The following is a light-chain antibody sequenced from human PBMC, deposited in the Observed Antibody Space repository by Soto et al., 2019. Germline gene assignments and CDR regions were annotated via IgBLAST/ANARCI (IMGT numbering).Light chain of an antibody. CDR1: QSVSSS. Sequence: EIVMTQSPATLSVSPGEWATLSCRASQSVSSSLAWYQQKPGQAPRLLIYGASTRATGIPARFSGSGSGTEFTLTISSLQSEDFAVYYCQQYDSSPPTFGQGTKVEVK. J-gene: IGKJ1*01. CDR2: GAS. CDR3: QQYDSSPPT. V-gene: IGKV3-15*01.